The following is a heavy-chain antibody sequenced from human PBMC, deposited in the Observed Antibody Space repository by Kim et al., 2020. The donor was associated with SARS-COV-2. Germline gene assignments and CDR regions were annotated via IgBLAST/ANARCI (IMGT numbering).Heavy chain of an antibody. Sequence: GGSLRLSCAASGFTFSSYAMHWVRQAPGKGLEWVAVISYDGSNKYYADSVKGRFTISRDNSKNTLYLQMNSLRAEDTAVYYCAREGSYDFWSGYSWGQGTLVTVSS. CDR2: ISYDGSNK. J-gene: IGHJ4*02. V-gene: IGHV3-30-3*01. CDR1: GFTFSSYA. D-gene: IGHD3-3*01. CDR3: AREGSYDFWSGYS.